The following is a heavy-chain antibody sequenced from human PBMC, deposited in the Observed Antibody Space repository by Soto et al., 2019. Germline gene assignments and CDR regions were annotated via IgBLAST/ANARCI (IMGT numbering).Heavy chain of an antibody. CDR1: SASISGFY. CDR2: IYATGTT. CDR3: VRDGTKTLRDWFDP. D-gene: IGHD1-1*01. J-gene: IGHJ5*02. V-gene: IGHV4-4*07. Sequence: SDTLSLTCTVSSASISGFYWSWIRKSAGKGLEWIGRIYATGTTDYNPSLKSRVMMSVDTSKKQFSLKLGSVTAADTAVYYCVRDGTKTLRDWFDPWGQG.